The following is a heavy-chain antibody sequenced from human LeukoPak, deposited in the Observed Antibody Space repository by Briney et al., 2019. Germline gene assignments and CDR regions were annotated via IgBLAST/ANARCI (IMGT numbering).Heavy chain of an antibody. CDR3: AREGVSYCSSTSCPLGY. CDR2: INHSGST. V-gene: IGHV4-34*01. D-gene: IGHD2-2*01. J-gene: IGHJ4*02. CDR1: GGSFSGYY. Sequence: SETLSLTCAVYGGSFSGYYWSWIRQPPGKGLEWIGEINHSGSTNYNPPLKSRVTISVDTSKNQFSLKLSSVAAADTAVYYCAREGVSYCSSTSCPLGYWGQGTLVTVSS.